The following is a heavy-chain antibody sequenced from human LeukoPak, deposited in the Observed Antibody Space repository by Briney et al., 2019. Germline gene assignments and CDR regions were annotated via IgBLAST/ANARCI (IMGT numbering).Heavy chain of an antibody. J-gene: IGHJ6*02. CDR2: INNDGSST. Sequence: GGSLRLSCAASGFTFSNYWMHWVRQAPRKGLVWVSRINNDGSSTYYADSVKGRFTISRDNSKNTLYLQMNSLRAEDTAVYYCARAPIFGVVRYYYGMDVWGQGTTVTVSS. V-gene: IGHV3-74*01. CDR1: GFTFSNYW. CDR3: ARAPIFGVVRYYYGMDV. D-gene: IGHD3-3*01.